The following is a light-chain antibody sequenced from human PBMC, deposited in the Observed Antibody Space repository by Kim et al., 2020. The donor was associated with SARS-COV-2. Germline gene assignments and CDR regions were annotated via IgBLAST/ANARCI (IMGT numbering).Light chain of an antibody. J-gene: IGLJ2*01. CDR2: GKN. CDR3: NSRDSSGNHYVV. CDR1: SLRSYY. Sequence: LGQTVRITCQGGSLRSYYASWYQQKPGQAPVLVIYGKNNRPSGIPDRFSGSSSGNTASLTITGAQAEDEADYYCNSRDSSGNHYVVFGGGTQLTVL. V-gene: IGLV3-19*01.